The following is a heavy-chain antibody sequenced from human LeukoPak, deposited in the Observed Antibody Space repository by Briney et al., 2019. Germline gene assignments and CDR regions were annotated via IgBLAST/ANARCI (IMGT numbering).Heavy chain of an antibody. Sequence: GGSLRLSCAASGFTFSSYEMNWVRHAPGKGLVWVSYISSSRSTIYYADSVKGRFTISRDNAKNSLYLQMNSLRAEDTAVYYCARPGDGMDVWGKGTTVTVSS. V-gene: IGHV3-48*03. CDR2: ISSSRSTI. J-gene: IGHJ6*04. CDR1: GFTFSSYE. CDR3: ARPGDGMDV.